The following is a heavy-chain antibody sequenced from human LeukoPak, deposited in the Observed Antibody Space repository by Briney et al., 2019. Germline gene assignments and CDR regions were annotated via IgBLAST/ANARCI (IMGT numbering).Heavy chain of an antibody. V-gene: IGHV3-66*01. CDR3: ATRPDGNDVPYFDY. D-gene: IGHD5-12*01. CDR1: GLTVGFKC. CDR2: IYSGGSS. J-gene: IGHJ4*02. Sequence: GGSLRLSCAASGLTVGFKCMSWVRQAPGKGLEWVSIIYSGGSSYYADSVKGRFTVSRDTSKNTLYLQMNTLRAEDTAVYYCATRPDGNDVPYFDYWGQGTLVTVSS.